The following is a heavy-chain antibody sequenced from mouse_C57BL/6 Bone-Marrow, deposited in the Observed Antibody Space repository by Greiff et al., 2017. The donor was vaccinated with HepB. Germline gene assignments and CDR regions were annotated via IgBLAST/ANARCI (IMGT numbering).Heavy chain of an antibody. CDR3: ARGGSYWYFDV. CDR1: GFSLTSYG. V-gene: IGHV2-2*01. J-gene: IGHJ1*03. Sequence: QVHVKQSGPGLVQPSQSLSITCTVSGFSLTSYGVHWVRQSPGKGLEWLGVIWSGGSTDYNAAFISRLSISKDNSKSQVFFKMNSLQADDTAIYYCARGGSYWYFDVWGTGTTVTVSS. CDR2: IWSGGST.